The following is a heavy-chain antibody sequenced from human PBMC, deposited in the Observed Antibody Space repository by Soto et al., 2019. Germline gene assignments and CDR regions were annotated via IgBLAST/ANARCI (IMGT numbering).Heavy chain of an antibody. CDR2: INAGNGNT. Sequence: ASVKVSCKASGYTFTSYAMHWVRQAPGQRLEWMGWINAGNGNTKYSQKFQGRVTITRDTSASTAYVELSSLRSEDTAVYYCARGAYGSGDYYYYFGMDVWGQGTTVTVSS. D-gene: IGHD3-10*01. CDR1: GYTFTSYA. CDR3: ARGAYGSGDYYYYFGMDV. J-gene: IGHJ6*02. V-gene: IGHV1-3*01.